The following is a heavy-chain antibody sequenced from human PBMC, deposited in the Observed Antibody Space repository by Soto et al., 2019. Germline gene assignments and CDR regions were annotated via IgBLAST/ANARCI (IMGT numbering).Heavy chain of an antibody. CDR1: GYTFTSYD. D-gene: IGHD3-10*01. V-gene: IGHV1-8*01. CDR3: ARGVDNRVDV. CDR2: MSPNSGAT. J-gene: IGHJ6*02. Sequence: ASVKVSCKASGYTFTSYDINWVRQATGQGLEWMGWMSPNSGATGYAQKFQGKVTMTRDTSISTVYMELSNLRSEDTAIYYCARGVDNRVDVWGQGSTVTVSS.